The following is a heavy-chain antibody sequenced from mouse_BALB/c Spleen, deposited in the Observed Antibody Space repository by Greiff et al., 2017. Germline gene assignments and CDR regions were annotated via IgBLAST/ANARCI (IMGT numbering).Heavy chain of an antibody. D-gene: IGHD4-1*02. CDR3: ARSQLGSFAY. J-gene: IGHJ3*01. CDR1: GFTFSSFG. Sequence: EVKVVESGGGLVQPGGSRKLSCAASGFTFSSFGMHWVRQAPEKGLEWVAYISSGSSTIYYADTVKGRFTISRDNPKNTLFLQMTSLRSEDTAMYYCARSQLGSFAYWGQGTLVTVSA. CDR2: ISSGSSTI. V-gene: IGHV5-17*02.